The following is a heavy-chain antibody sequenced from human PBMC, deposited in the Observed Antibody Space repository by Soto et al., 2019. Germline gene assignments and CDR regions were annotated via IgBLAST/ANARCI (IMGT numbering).Heavy chain of an antibody. CDR1: GYTFTGYY. J-gene: IGHJ5*02. D-gene: IGHD2-8*01. Sequence: ASVKVSCKASGYTFTGYYMHWVRQAPGQGLEWMGWINPNSGGTNYAQKFQGWVTMTRDTSISTAYMGLSRLRSDDTAVYYCARGWGYCTNGVCSANWFDPWGQGTLVTVSS. V-gene: IGHV1-2*04. CDR3: ARGWGYCTNGVCSANWFDP. CDR2: INPNSGGT.